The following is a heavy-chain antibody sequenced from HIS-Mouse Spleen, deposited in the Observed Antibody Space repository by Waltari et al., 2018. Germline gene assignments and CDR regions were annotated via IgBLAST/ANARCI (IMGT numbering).Heavy chain of an antibody. V-gene: IGHV3-30*18. CDR1: GFTFRRYG. CDR2: KSKDGSNK. CDR3: AKASSGWLDY. J-gene: IGHJ4*02. D-gene: IGHD6-19*01. Sequence: QVQLVESGGGVVQPGRSLRLSCPASGFTFRRYGMHWVGQAPGKGLEWGAVKSKDGSNKYNEDSWKGRLTSCRDNSKNTLYLQMNSLRAEDTAVYYCAKASSGWLDYWGQGTLVTVSS.